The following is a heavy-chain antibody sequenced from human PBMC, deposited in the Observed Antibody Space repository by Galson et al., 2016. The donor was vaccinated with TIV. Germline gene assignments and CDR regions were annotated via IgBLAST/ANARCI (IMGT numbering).Heavy chain of an antibody. CDR2: IRYDGSNK. V-gene: IGHV3-30*02. Sequence: SLRLSCAVSGYMFSSYGMHWVRQAPGKGLEWVAFIRYDGSNKYYADSVKGRFTISRDNSMNPLYLKMNSLSAEGTAVYYCAKDSGSYFSYWYFDLWGRGTLVTVSS. CDR3: AKDSGSYFSYWYFDL. J-gene: IGHJ2*01. D-gene: IGHD3-10*01. CDR1: GYMFSSYG.